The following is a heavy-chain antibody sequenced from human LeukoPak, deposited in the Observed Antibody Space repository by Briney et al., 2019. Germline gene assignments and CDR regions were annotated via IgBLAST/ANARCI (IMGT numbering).Heavy chain of an antibody. Sequence: SETLSLTCTVSGGSISSGDYYRSWIRQPPGKGLEWIGYIYYSGSTYYNPSLKSRVTISVDTSKNQFSLKLSSVTAADTAVYYCARAHQDSSGWYFDYWGQGTLVTVSS. CDR1: GGSISSGDYY. CDR2: IYYSGST. D-gene: IGHD3-22*01. J-gene: IGHJ4*02. V-gene: IGHV4-30-4*01. CDR3: ARAHQDSSGWYFDY.